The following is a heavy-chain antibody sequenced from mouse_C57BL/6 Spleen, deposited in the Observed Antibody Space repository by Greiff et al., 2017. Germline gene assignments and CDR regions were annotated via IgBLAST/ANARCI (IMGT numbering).Heavy chain of an antibody. V-gene: IGHV7-3*01. CDR3: ARYMGSSGYVYFDY. Sequence: EVKLQESGGGLVQPGGSLSLSCAASGFTFTDYYMSWVRQPPGKALEWLGFIRNKANGYTTEYSASVKGRFTISRDNSQSILYLQMNALRAEDSATYYCARYMGSSGYVYFDYWGQGTTLTGSS. D-gene: IGHD3-2*02. CDR1: GFTFTDYY. J-gene: IGHJ2*01. CDR2: IRNKANGYTT.